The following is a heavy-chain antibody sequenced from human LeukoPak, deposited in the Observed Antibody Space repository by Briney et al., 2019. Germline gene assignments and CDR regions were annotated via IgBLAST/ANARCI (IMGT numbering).Heavy chain of an antibody. D-gene: IGHD7-27*01. CDR2: ITSDSGTV. J-gene: IGHJ3*02. Sequence: GGSLRLSCAASGFTFDDYTMHWVRQAPGRGLEWVSGITSDSGTVDYADSVRGRFTISRDNVKNSLYLQMNSLRAEDTALYYCTKGNWGNAFDIWGQGTMVTVS. CDR1: GFTFDDYT. CDR3: TKGNWGNAFDI. V-gene: IGHV3-9*01.